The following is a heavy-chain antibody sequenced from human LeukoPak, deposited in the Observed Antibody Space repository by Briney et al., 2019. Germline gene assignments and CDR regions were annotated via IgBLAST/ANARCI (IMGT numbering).Heavy chain of an antibody. Sequence: SETLSLTCTVSGGSISGYYWSWIRQPPGKGLEWTGYIYYSGSADYNPSLKSRVTISVDTSKNQFSLKLSSVTPADTAVYYCARDKQPGDNWGQGTLVTVSS. J-gene: IGHJ4*02. V-gene: IGHV4-59*01. CDR1: GGSISGYY. D-gene: IGHD5-18*01. CDR3: ARDKQPGDN. CDR2: IYYSGSA.